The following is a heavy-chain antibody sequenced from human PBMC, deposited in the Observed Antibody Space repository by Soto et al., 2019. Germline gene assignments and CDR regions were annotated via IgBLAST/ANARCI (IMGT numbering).Heavy chain of an antibody. CDR3: ARDQSVTDYYDSSGYCDY. Sequence: ASVKVSCKSSGYTFTSYGISCVRQAPGQGLEWMGWISAYNGNTNYAQKLQGRVTMTTDTSTSTAYMELRSLRSDDTAVYYCARDQSVTDYYDSSGYCDYWGQGTLVTVSS. CDR2: ISAYNGNT. V-gene: IGHV1-18*01. CDR1: GYTFTSYG. D-gene: IGHD3-22*01. J-gene: IGHJ4*02.